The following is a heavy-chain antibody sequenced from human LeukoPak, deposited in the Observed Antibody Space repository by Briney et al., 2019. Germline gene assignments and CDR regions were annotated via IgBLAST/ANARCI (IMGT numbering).Heavy chain of an antibody. CDR2: IYHSGST. D-gene: IGHD2-2*01. CDR3: ARIVVVPAALAAGYYYYYMDV. Sequence: KASETLSLTCTVSGGSISSGGHYWSWIRQPPGKGLEWIGYIYHSGSTYYNPSLKSRVTISVDRSKNQFSLKLSSVTAADTAVYYCARIVVVPAALAAGYYYYYMDVWGKGTTVTVSS. J-gene: IGHJ6*03. V-gene: IGHV4-30-2*01. CDR1: GGSISSGGHY.